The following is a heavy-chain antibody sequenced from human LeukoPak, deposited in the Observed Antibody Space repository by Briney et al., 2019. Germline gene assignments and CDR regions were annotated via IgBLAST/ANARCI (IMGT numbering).Heavy chain of an antibody. V-gene: IGHV3-74*01. CDR3: ARVSCTGGSCKPYSYYDMDV. D-gene: IGHD2-15*01. CDR1: GFTFSSYW. Sequence: GGSLRLSCAASGFTFSSYWMHWVRQAPGKGLVWVSRINTDDSSTLYADSVKGRFTISRDNARNTLYLQMNSLSADDTAVYYCARVSCTGGSCKPYSYYDMDVWGQGTTVTVSS. J-gene: IGHJ6*02. CDR2: INTDDSST.